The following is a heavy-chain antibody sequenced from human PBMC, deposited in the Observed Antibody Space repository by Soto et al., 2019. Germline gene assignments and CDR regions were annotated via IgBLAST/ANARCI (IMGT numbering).Heavy chain of an antibody. CDR3: ARGGLEPFDY. J-gene: IGHJ4*02. V-gene: IGHV3-74*01. Sequence: EVQLVESGGGLVQPGGSLRLSCAASGFNLGSYWMHWVRQAPGKGLVWVSRINDYGTTINYAESVECRFTISRDAAKSEVYLQMNNLRAEDTAVYYCARGGLEPFDYWGQGSVVTVSS. CDR2: INDYGTTI. CDR1: GFNLGSYW. D-gene: IGHD1-1*01.